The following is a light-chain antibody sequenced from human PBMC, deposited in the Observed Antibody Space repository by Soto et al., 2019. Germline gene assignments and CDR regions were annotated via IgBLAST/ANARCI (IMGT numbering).Light chain of an antibody. CDR3: QQYNSYPLP. CDR1: QSISSW. CDR2: DAS. V-gene: IGKV1-5*01. J-gene: IGKJ4*01. Sequence: DIRMNQSPSTLSASVGDRVTITCRASQSISSWLAWYQQKPGKAPKLLIYDASSLESGVPSRFSGSGSGTEFTLTISSLQPDDFATYYCQQYNSYPLPFGGGTKVAIK.